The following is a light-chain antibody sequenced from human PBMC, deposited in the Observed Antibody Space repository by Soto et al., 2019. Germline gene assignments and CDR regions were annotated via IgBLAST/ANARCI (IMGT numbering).Light chain of an antibody. CDR1: QGISSL. V-gene: IGKV3-15*01. CDR3: QQYNNWPQT. Sequence: EIVLTQSPATLCVSPGERATLSCSASQGISSLLDWYQRKDGQGPRLLIYGASTRATEIPARFSGSGSGTEFTLTISSLQSEDFAEYHCQQYNNWPQTFGQGTKVDI. J-gene: IGKJ1*01. CDR2: GAS.